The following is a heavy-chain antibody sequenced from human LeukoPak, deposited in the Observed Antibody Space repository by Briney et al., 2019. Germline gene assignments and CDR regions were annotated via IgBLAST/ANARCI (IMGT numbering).Heavy chain of an antibody. CDR2: IIPILGIA. CDR1: GGTFSSYA. CDR3: ARATDSSSWYP. V-gene: IGHV1-69*04. Sequence: ASVKVSCKASGGTFSSYAISWVRQAPGQGLEWMGRIIPILGIANYAQKFQGRVTITADKSTSTAYMELSSLRSEDTAVYYCARATDSSSWYPWGQGTLVTVSS. D-gene: IGHD6-13*01. J-gene: IGHJ5*02.